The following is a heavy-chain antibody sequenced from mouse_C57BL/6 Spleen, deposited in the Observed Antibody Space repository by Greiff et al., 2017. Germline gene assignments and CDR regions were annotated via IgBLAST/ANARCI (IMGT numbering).Heavy chain of an antibody. D-gene: IGHD1-1*01. J-gene: IGHJ4*01. V-gene: IGHV1-15*01. CDR3: RRSMLRYAMDY. CDR1: GYTFTDYE. CDR2: IDPETGGT. Sequence: VQLQQSGAELVRPGASVTLSCKASGYTFTDYEMHWVKQTPVHGLEWIGAIDPETGGTAYNQKFKGKAILTADKSSSTAYMKLRSLTSEDSAVYYCRRSMLRYAMDYWGQGTSVTVSS.